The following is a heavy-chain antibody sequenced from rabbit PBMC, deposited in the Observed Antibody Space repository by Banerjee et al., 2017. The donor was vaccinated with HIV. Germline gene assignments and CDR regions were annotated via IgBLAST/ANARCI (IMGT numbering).Heavy chain of an antibody. CDR1: GFDLSSYYM. CDR2: IDPGFGST. Sequence: QEQLKETGGGLVQPGGSLKLSCKASGFDLSSYYMSWVRQAPGKGLEWIGYIDPGFGSTYYASWVNGRFTISKTSSTTVTLQMTSLTAADTATYFCARLTYGYGGVTYAPYFNLWGPGTLVTVS. V-gene: IGHV1S39*01. J-gene: IGHJ4*01. CDR3: ARLTYGYGGVTYAPYFNL. D-gene: IGHD6-1*01.